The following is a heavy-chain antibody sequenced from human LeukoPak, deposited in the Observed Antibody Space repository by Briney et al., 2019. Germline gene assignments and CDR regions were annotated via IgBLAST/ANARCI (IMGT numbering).Heavy chain of an antibody. V-gene: IGHV3-23*01. CDR2: ISGSGGST. CDR1: GFTFSSFA. J-gene: IGHJ4*02. CDR3: AKENYGDFGPYYFDY. D-gene: IGHD4-17*01. Sequence: PGGSLRLSCSASGFTFSSFAMSWVRQAPGKGLEWVSAISGSGGSTYYADSVKGRFTISRDNSKNTLYLQMNSLRAEDTAVYYCAKENYGDFGPYYFDYWGQGTLVTVSS.